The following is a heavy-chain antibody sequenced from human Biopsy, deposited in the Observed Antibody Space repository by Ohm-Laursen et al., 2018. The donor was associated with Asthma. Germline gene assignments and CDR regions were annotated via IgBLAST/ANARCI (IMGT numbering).Heavy chain of an antibody. CDR2: MYAGGSR. CDR3: ARAGDTNDYGPAFDI. CDR1: GVNVANNY. Sequence: SLRLSCAAFGVNVANNYMTWVRQAPGKGLEWVSIMYAGGSRFYADRVKGRFTISRDNSKNTLYLQMDSLRPEDTALYYCARAGDTNDYGPAFDIWGLGTTVTVSS. D-gene: IGHD4-17*01. J-gene: IGHJ3*02. V-gene: IGHV3-53*01.